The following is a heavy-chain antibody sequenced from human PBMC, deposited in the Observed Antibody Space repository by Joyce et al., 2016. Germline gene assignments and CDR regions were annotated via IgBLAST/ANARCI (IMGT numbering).Heavy chain of an antibody. V-gene: IGHV3-30*18. CDR2: RLFDGRDE. J-gene: IGHJ4*02. Sequence: QVQLVESGGGVVQPGRSLRLSCAASGFTFSNFVFHWVRQAPGRALGWVASRLFDGRDEYYADSLKGRFTISRDNSNNTLFLQMSGLRPEDTAVYYCAKDLGYCNGGTCYPDYWGQGTLVTVSS. D-gene: IGHD2-15*01. CDR3: AKDLGYCNGGTCYPDY. CDR1: GFTFSNFV.